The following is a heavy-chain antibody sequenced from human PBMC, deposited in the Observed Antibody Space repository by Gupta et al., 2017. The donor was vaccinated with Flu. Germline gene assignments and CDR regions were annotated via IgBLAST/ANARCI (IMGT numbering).Heavy chain of an antibody. V-gene: IGHV1-69-2*01. D-gene: IGHD6-6*01. CDR3: AITSTKAARRLNWFDP. CDR2: VDPEDGET. J-gene: IGHJ5*02. Sequence: PGKGLEWMGLVDPEDGETIYAENFQGRVTITADTSTDTAYMELSSLRSEDTAVYYCAITSTKAARRLNWFDPWGQGTLVTVSS.